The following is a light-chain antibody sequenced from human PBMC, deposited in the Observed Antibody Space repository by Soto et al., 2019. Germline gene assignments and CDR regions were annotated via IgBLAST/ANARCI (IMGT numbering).Light chain of an antibody. J-gene: IGKJ2*01. CDR2: KAS. Sequence: DIQMTQSPSTLSASVGDRITITCRASQSISNLLAWYQQKPGKAPKLLIYKASTLESGVPSRFSGSGSGTEFTLTISGLQPDDFATYYCQQYNSYSTFGQLTKLEMK. CDR3: QQYNSYST. V-gene: IGKV1-5*03. CDR1: QSISNL.